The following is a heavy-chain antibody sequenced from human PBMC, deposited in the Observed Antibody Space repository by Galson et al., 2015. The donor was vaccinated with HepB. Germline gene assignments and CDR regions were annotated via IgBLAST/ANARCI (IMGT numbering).Heavy chain of an antibody. CDR1: GFTFSRYA. D-gene: IGHD3-3*01. CDR3: ARGGGYGDFWSGYYLSEAFDI. J-gene: IGHJ3*02. Sequence: SLRLSCAASGFTFSRYAMSWVRQASGKGLQWVSAISGSGSSTQYTDSVKRRFSISRDNSKNTLFLQMDGLRGEDTAKYYCARGGGYGDFWSGYYLSEAFDIWGQGTTVSVFS. V-gene: IGHV3-23*01. CDR2: ISGSGSST.